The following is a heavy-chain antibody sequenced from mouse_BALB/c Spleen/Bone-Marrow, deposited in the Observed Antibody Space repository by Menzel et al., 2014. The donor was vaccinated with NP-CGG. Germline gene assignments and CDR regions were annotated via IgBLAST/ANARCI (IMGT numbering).Heavy chain of an antibody. V-gene: IGHV1S126*01. CDR2: IDPSDSYT. Sequence: VQLQESGAELVKPGASVRISCKASGYTFTRYWMNWVKQRPGQGLEWIGEIDPSDSYTNNNQKFKDKATLTVDESSSTAYMQLSSLTSEDSAVYYCARRGTTAKDYAMDYWGQGTSVTVSS. CDR3: ARRGTTAKDYAMDY. J-gene: IGHJ4*01. D-gene: IGHD1-2*01. CDR1: GYTFTRYW.